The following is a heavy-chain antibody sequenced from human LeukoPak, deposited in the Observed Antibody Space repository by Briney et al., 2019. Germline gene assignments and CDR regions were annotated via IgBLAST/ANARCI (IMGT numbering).Heavy chain of an antibody. D-gene: IGHD5-12*01. CDR1: GFTFSSYT. V-gene: IGHV3-23*01. CDR2: ISGSGGNT. J-gene: IGHJ4*02. CDR3: AKASGSAYDYYFDY. Sequence: PGGSLRLSCAASGFTFSSYTMTWVRQAPGKGLEWVSAISGSGGNTYYADSVKGRFTISRDNSKNTLYLQMSGLRAEDTAVYYCAKASGSAYDYYFDYWGQGTLVTVSS.